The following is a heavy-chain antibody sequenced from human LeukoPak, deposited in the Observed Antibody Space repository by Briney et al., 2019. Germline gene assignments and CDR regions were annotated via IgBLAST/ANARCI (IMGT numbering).Heavy chain of an antibody. CDR2: ISYDGSNK. CDR3: ARDAARRGELWISGYFDY. Sequence: GRSLRLSCAASGFTFSSNAMHWVRQAPGKGLEWVAVISYDGSNKYYADSVKGRFTISRDNSKNTLYLQMNSLRVEDTAVHYCARDAARRGELWISGYFDYWGQGTLVIVSS. V-gene: IGHV3-30-3*01. J-gene: IGHJ4*02. D-gene: IGHD1-26*01. CDR1: GFTFSSNA.